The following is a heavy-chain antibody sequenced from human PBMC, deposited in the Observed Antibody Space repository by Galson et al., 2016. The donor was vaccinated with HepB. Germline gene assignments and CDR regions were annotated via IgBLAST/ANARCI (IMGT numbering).Heavy chain of an antibody. J-gene: IGHJ6*02. Sequence: SGAEVKKPGDSLKISCKGSGYQFRYYWIGWVRQMPGKGLEWMGIILPDDSDTRYSPSFQGQVTISADKSISTAYLQWSSLKASDTATYYCAKQTDYDVWSGPGAWGQGTTVIVSS. D-gene: IGHD3-3*01. CDR3: AKQTDYDVWSGPGA. CDR1: GYQFRYYW. CDR2: ILPDDSDT. V-gene: IGHV5-51*01.